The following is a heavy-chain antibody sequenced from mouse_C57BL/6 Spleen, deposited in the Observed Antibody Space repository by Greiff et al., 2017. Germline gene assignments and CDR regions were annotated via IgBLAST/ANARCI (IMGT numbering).Heavy chain of an antibody. V-gene: IGHV2-3*01. D-gene: IGHD1-2*01. CDR2: IWGDGST. CDR1: GFSLTSYG. Sequence: VQLVESGPGLVAPSQSLSITCTVPGFSLTSYGVSWVRQPPGKGLEWLGVIWGDGSTNYHSALISRLSISKDNSKSQVFLKLHSLQTDDTATYYCASITTGWYFDVWGTGTTVTVSS. CDR3: ASITTGWYFDV. J-gene: IGHJ1*03.